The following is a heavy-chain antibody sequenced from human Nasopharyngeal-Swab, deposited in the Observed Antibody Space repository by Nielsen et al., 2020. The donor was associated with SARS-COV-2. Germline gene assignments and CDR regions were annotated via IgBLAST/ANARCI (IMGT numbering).Heavy chain of an antibody. J-gene: IGHJ6*02. CDR2: IYSGGST. D-gene: IGHD2-2*01. Sequence: GGSLRLSCAASGFTVSSNYMSWVRQAPGKGLEWVSVIYSGGSTYYADSVKVRFTISRDNSKNTLYLQMNSLRAEDTAVYYCARVPCSSTSCYVGGYGMDVWGQGTTVTVSS. CDR1: GFTVSSNY. V-gene: IGHV3-53*01. CDR3: ARVPCSSTSCYVGGYGMDV.